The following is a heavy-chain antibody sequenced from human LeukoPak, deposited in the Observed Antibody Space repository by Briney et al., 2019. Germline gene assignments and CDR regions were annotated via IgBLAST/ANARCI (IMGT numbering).Heavy chain of an antibody. Sequence: GGSLRLSCAASGFTFSSYWMHWVRQAPGKGLVWVSRINSDGSSTSYADSVKGRFIISRDNAKNTLYLQMNSLRAEDTAVYYCARDRGYYYDSSGLDYWGQGTLVTVSS. D-gene: IGHD3-22*01. CDR3: ARDRGYYYDSSGLDY. CDR1: GFTFSSYW. CDR2: INSDGSST. J-gene: IGHJ4*02. V-gene: IGHV3-74*01.